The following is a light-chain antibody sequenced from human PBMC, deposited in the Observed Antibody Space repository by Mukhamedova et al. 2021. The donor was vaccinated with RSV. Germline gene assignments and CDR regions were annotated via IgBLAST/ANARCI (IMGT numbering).Light chain of an antibody. CDR3: CSYAGSVV. V-gene: IGLV2-23*01. CDR2: EGS. CDR1: SSDVGSYNL. J-gene: IGLJ2*01. Sequence: GTSSDVGSYNLVSWYQQHPGKAPKLMIYEGSKRPSGVSNRFSGPKSGNTASLTISGLQAEDEADYYCCSYAGSVVFGGGTKLTVL.